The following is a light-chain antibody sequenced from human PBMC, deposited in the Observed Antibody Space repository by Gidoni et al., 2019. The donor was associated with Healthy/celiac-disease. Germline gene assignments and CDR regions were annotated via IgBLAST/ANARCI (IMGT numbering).Light chain of an antibody. V-gene: IGLV3-21*02. Sequence: SYVLTQPPSVSVAPGQTARITCGGNNIGSKSVHWYQQKPGQAPVLVVYDESDRPSGIPERFSGSNSGNTATLTISRVEAGDEADYYCQVWESSSDHPGVFGGGTKLTVL. CDR1: NIGSKS. CDR3: QVWESSSDHPGV. CDR2: DES. J-gene: IGLJ3*02.